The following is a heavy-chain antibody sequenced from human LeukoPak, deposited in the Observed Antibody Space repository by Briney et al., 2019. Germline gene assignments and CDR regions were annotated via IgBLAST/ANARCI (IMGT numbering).Heavy chain of an antibody. CDR2: ISGSGGST. V-gene: IGHV3-23*01. CDR3: AKYVLRFLEPGLNYYMDV. J-gene: IGHJ6*03. Sequence: GRSLRLSCAASGFTFDIYAMSWVRQAPGKGLEWVSIISGSGGSTFYADSVKGRFTISRDNSKNTLYLQMNSLRAEDTAVYYCAKYVLRFLEPGLNYYMDVWGKGTTVTVSS. CDR1: GFTFDIYA. D-gene: IGHD3-3*01.